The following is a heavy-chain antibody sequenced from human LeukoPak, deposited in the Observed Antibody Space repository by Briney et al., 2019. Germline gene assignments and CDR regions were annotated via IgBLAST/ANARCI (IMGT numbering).Heavy chain of an antibody. D-gene: IGHD3-10*01. V-gene: IGHV3-30*03. J-gene: IGHJ3*02. Sequence: GRSLRLSCAASGFTSSSYGMHWVRQAPGKGLEWVAVISYDGSNKYYADSVKGRFTISRDNSKNSLYLQVNSLRAEDTAVYYCARGPNLYGSGSPDAFDIWGQGTMVTVSS. CDR1: GFTSSSYG. CDR3: ARGPNLYGSGSPDAFDI. CDR2: ISYDGSNK.